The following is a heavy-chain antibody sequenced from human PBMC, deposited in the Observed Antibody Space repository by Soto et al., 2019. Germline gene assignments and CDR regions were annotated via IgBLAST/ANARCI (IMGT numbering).Heavy chain of an antibody. CDR3: ARGTTAMAYDY. V-gene: IGHV4-59*01. CDR2: IYYSGST. J-gene: IGHJ4*02. D-gene: IGHD5-18*01. CDR1: GGSISSYY. Sequence: SETLSLPCTVSGGSISSYYWSWIRQPPGKGLEWIGYIYYSGSTNYNPSLKSRVTISVDTSKNQFSLKLSSVTAADTAVYYCARGTTAMAYDYWGQGTLVTVSS.